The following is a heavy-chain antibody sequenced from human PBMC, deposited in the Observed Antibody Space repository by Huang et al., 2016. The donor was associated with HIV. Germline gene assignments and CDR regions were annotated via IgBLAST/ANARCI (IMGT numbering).Heavy chain of an antibody. J-gene: IGHJ4*02. CDR2: TFPGNSNT. V-gene: IGHV5-51*03. Sequence: EVQLVQSGVEVKKPGESLKISCKGSGFIFTSDWIGWVRQRPGKGLEWYGITFPGNSNTFSSPAFQGQVTIPADKYTRTAYLQWSSLKASDSAIYYCAIHDSNDFTFDDWGQGTLVAVSS. D-gene: IGHD5-18*01. CDR3: AIHDSNDFTFDD. CDR1: GFIFTSDW.